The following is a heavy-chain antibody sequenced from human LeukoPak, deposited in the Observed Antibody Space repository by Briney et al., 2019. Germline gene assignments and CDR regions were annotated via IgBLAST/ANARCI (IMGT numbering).Heavy chain of an antibody. CDR3: ARDRSIAARFRDLYYFDY. D-gene: IGHD6-6*01. CDR1: GYTFTSYG. Sequence: ASVKVSSKASGYTFTSYGISWVRQAPGQGLEWMGWISAYNGNTNYAQRLQGRVTMTTDTSTSTAYMELRSLRSDDTAVYYCARDRSIAARFRDLYYFDYWGQGTLVTVSS. V-gene: IGHV1-18*01. CDR2: ISAYNGNT. J-gene: IGHJ4*02.